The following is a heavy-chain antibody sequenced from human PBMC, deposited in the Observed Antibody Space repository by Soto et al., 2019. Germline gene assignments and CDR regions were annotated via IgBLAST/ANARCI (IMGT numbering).Heavy chain of an antibody. Sequence: ASVKVSCKASGGSFSSYASSWVRQAPGQGLEWMGIINPSGGSTSYAQKFQGRVTMTRDTSTSTVYMELSSLRSEDTAVYYCARDPGVELRPSYYYYYYMDVWGKGTTVTVSS. CDR1: GGSFSSYA. D-gene: IGHD1-7*01. CDR2: INPSGGST. J-gene: IGHJ6*03. V-gene: IGHV1-46*03. CDR3: ARDPGVELRPSYYYYYYMDV.